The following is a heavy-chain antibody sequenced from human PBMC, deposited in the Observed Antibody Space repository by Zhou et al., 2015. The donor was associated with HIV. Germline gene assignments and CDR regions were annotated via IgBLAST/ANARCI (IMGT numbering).Heavy chain of an antibody. J-gene: IGHJ3*02. Sequence: QVQLVQSGAEIKKTGVSVKVSCKASGYTFIDYYIHWVRQAPGQGLEWMGGIIPIFGTANYAQKFQGRVTITADESTSTAYMELSSLRSEDTAVYYCATHYEVYSKGAFDIWGQGTMVTVSS. D-gene: IGHD4-11*01. V-gene: IGHV1-69*01. CDR3: ATHYEVYSKGAFDI. CDR1: GYTFIDYY. CDR2: IIPIFGTA.